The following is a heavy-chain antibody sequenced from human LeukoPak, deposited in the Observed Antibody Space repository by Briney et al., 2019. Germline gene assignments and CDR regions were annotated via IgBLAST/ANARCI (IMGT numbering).Heavy chain of an antibody. Sequence: GRSLRLSCAASGFTFSSYAMHWVRQAPGKGLERVAVISYDGSNKYYADSVKGRFTISRDNSKNTLYLQMNSLRAEDTAVYYCARAGHFDYWGQGTLVTVSS. V-gene: IGHV3-30*01. CDR3: ARAGHFDY. CDR2: ISYDGSNK. J-gene: IGHJ4*02. D-gene: IGHD2-8*02. CDR1: GFTFSSYA.